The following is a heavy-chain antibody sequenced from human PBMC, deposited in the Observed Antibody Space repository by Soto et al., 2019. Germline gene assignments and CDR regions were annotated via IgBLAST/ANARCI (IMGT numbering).Heavy chain of an antibody. J-gene: IGHJ6*02. CDR2: INPSRGST. CDR1: GYTFTSYY. Sequence: SGKDSCEASGYTFTSYYMRWVRHAPVQGLEWMGIINPSRGSTSYAQKVQGRVTMTRDTSTSTVYMELSSVRSEDTAVYYCARGGGNIVVVPAAMPPSRELYYYGMDVWGQGTTVTVSS. V-gene: IGHV1-46*01. CDR3: ARGGGNIVVVPAAMPPSRELYYYGMDV. D-gene: IGHD2-2*01.